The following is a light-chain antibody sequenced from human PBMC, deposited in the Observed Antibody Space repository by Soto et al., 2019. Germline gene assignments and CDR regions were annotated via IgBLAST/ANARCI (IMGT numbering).Light chain of an antibody. J-gene: IGLJ1*01. CDR1: SSDVGGYKY. CDR2: DVS. V-gene: IGLV2-14*01. CDR3: SSYTSSSTRV. Sequence: QSALTQPASVSGSPGQSITISCTGNSSDVGGYKYVSWYQQHPGEAPKLMIYDVSNRPSGVSNRFSGSKSGNTASLTISGLQAEDEADYYCSSYTSSSTRVFGTGTKVTVL.